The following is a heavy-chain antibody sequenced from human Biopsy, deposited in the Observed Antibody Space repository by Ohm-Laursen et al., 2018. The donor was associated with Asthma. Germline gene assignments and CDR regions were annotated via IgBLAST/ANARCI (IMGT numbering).Heavy chain of an antibody. CDR3: ARDLGTTRTDV. Sequence: SLRLSCAASRFTYDMHWVRQPPGKGLEWVSVIYSGGGTYYADSVQGRVTISRDNSKNTLSLQMNSLRAEDTAVYYCARDLGTTRTDVWGQGTTVTVSS. J-gene: IGHJ6*02. CDR2: IYSGGGT. CDR1: RFTYD. D-gene: IGHD1-1*01. V-gene: IGHV3-66*01.